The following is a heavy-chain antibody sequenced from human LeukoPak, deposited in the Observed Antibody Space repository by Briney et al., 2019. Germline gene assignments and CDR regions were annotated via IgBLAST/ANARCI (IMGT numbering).Heavy chain of an antibody. CDR2: IYHSGNT. J-gene: IGHJ6*03. D-gene: IGHD3-3*01. CDR3: ARHTGSGFPYYYYYYMDV. V-gene: IGHV4-38-2*01. Sequence: SETLSLTCAVSGYSINSGYFWGWIRQPPGKGLEWIGSIYHSGNTYYNPSLKSRVTISVDTSRNQFSLNLSSVTAADTAVYYCARHTGSGFPYYYYYYMDVWGKGTTVTVSS. CDR1: GYSINSGYF.